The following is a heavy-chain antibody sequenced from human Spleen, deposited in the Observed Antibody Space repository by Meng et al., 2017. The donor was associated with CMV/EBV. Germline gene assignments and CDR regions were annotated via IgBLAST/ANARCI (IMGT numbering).Heavy chain of an antibody. J-gene: IGHJ4*02. CDR3: ARRWGRGWGSFDY. CDR1: GFTFSNAW. CDR2: ISASSADT. V-gene: IGHV3-23*01. Sequence: GESLKISCAASGFTFSNAWMSWVRQAPGKGLEWVSSISASSADTFYADSVRGRFTTSRDDSKNTLHLQLNTLRPDDTAVYYCARRWGRGWGSFDYWGQGTLVTVSS. D-gene: IGHD6-19*01.